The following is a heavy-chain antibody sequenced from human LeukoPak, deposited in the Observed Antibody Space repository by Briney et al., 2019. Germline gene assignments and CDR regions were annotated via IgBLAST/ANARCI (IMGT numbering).Heavy chain of an antibody. CDR3: ARYYYDSSGYYSFDY. D-gene: IGHD3-22*01. CDR1: GGSISSYY. CDR2: IYYSGST. Sequence: SETLSLTCTVSGGSISSYYWSWIRQPPGKGLEWIGYIYYSGSTNYNPSLKSRVTISVDTSKNQFSLKLSSVTAADTAVYYCARYYYDSSGYYSFDYWGQGTLVTVSS. V-gene: IGHV4-59*01. J-gene: IGHJ4*02.